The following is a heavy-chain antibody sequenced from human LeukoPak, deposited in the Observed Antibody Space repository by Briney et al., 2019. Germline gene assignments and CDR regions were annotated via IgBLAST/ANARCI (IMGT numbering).Heavy chain of an antibody. CDR1: GFTFSSYN. CDR2: ISYDGSNK. V-gene: IGHV3-30*18. J-gene: IGHJ4*02. D-gene: IGHD6-19*01. CDR3: AKDRGSSGRNYFDQ. Sequence: PGGSLRLSCAASGFTFSSYNMNWVRQTPGKGLEWVAVISYDGSNKDYADSVKGRFTISRDNSKNTLYLQMRSLRVEDTGVYYCAKDRGSSGRNYFDQWGQGTLVTVSS.